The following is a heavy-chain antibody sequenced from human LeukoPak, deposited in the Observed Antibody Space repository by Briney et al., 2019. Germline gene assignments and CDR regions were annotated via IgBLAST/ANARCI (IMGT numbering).Heavy chain of an antibody. CDR2: IDTNTGSP. CDR1: GYTFTTYP. V-gene: IGHV7-4-1*02. J-gene: IGHJ4*02. D-gene: IGHD3-22*01. CDR3: VRGIDTTGYFNY. Sequence: GASVKVSCKASGYTFTTYPINWVRQAPGQGLEWMGWIDTNTGSPTYAQGHTGRFVFSLDTSVSTAFLQINSLKAEDAALYFCVRGIDTTGYFNYWGQGTLVTVSS.